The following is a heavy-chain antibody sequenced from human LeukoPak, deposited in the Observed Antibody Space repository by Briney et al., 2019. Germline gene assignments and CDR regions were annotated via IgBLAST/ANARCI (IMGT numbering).Heavy chain of an antibody. CDR1: GGTFSSYA. CDR3: ARCSGGSCYYYYYGMDV. J-gene: IGHJ6*02. D-gene: IGHD2-15*01. Sequence: SVKVSCKASGGTFSSYAISWVRQAPGQGLEWMGGIIPIFGTANYAQKFQGRVTITADESTSTAYMELSSLRSEDTAVYYCARCSGGSCYYYYYGMDVWGQGTTVTVSS. CDR2: IIPIFGTA. V-gene: IGHV1-69*13.